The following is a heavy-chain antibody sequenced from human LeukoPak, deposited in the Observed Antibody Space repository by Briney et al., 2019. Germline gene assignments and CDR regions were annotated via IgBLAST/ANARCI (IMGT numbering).Heavy chain of an antibody. J-gene: IGHJ4*02. CDR2: ISAYNGNT. V-gene: IGHV1-18*04. D-gene: IGHD2-2*01. CDR1: GYTFTSYG. CDR3: ARDLVPLTVGVVPAAIDFDY. Sequence: ASVKVSCKASGYTFTSYGISWVRQAAGQGLAGMGWISAYNGNTNYAQKLQGRVTMTTDTSTSTAYMELRSLRSDDTAVYYCARDLVPLTVGVVPAAIDFDYWGQGTLVSVSS.